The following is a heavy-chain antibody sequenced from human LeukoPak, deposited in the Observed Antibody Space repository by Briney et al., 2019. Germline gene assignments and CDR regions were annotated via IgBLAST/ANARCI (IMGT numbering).Heavy chain of an antibody. CDR3: ARAGGVLGYFDY. D-gene: IGHD3-10*01. V-gene: IGHV3-23*01. Sequence: GGSLRLSCAASGFTFSSYAMSWVRQAPGKGLEWVSAISGSGGSTYYADSVKGRFTISRDNSKNTLYLQMNSPRAEDTAVYYCARAGGVLGYFDYWGQGALVTVSS. CDR2: ISGSGGST. CDR1: GFTFSSYA. J-gene: IGHJ4*02.